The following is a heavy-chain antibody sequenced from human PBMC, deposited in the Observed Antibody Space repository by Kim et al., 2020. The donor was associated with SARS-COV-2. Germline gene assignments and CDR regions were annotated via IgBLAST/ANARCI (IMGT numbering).Heavy chain of an antibody. CDR1: GFTFSSYA. D-gene: IGHD3-3*01. V-gene: IGHV3-30*04. J-gene: IGHJ4*01. Sequence: GGSLRLSCAASGFTFSSYAMHWVRQAPGKGLEWVAVISYDGSNKYYADSVKGRFTISRDNSKNTLYLQMNSLRAEDTAVYYCARAGIGEFWCGYYLYYWG. CDR3: ARAGIGEFWCGYYLYY. CDR2: ISYDGSNK.